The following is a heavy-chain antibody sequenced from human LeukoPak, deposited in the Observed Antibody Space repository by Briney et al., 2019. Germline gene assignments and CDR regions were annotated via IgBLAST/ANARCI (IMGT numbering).Heavy chain of an antibody. V-gene: IGHV6-1*01. J-gene: IGHJ3*01. Sequence: SQTLSLTCDISGDTVSSNSAAWNWIRQSPSRGLEWLGRTYYRSKWYYDYAVSVKSRITISPDTSKNQFSLQLNSVTADDTAVYYCARGFALDFWGQGTMVTVS. CDR2: TYYRSKWYY. CDR3: ARGFALDF. CDR1: GDTVSSNSAA.